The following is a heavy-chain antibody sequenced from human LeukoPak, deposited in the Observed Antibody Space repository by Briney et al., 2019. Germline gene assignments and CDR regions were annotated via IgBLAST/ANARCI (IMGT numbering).Heavy chain of an antibody. D-gene: IGHD6-13*01. CDR3: ARARIAASDY. V-gene: IGHV3-7*01. CDR1: GFTYGYYW. CDR2: IKQDGSEK. Sequence: PGGSLRLSCEPSGFTYGYYWMTWVRQAPGKGLEWVANIKQDGSEKYYVDSVKGRFTISRDNAKNSLYLQMNSLRAEDTAVYYCARARIAASDYWGQGTLVTVSS. J-gene: IGHJ4*02.